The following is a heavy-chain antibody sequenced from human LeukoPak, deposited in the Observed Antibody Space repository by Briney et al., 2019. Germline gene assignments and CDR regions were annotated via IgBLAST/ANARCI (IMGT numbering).Heavy chain of an antibody. Sequence: GWCLSLSCAASGFTFRSYSMNWVRPAPGKGLEWVSYISSSRSTIYYADSVKGRFTISRDNAKNSLYLQMNSLRAEDTVVYSCARDVPYTMVKDYWGQGTLVTVSS. CDR2: ISSSRSTI. CDR3: ARDVPYTMVKDY. D-gene: IGHD3-10*01. CDR1: GFTFRSYS. V-gene: IGHV3-48*04. J-gene: IGHJ4*02.